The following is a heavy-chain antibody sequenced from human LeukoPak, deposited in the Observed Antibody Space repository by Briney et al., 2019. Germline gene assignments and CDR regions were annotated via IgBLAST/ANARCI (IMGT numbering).Heavy chain of an antibody. V-gene: IGHV4-4*09. D-gene: IGHD1-14*01. J-gene: IGHJ5*02. CDR1: GGSISSYY. CDR3: AGLNRGTPFDP. CDR2: IYTSGST. Sequence: SETLSLTCTVSGGSISSYYWSWIRQPPGKGLEWIGCIYTSGSTNYNPSLKSRVTISVDTSKNQFSLKLSSVTAADTAVYYCAGLNRGTPFDPWGQGTLVTVSS.